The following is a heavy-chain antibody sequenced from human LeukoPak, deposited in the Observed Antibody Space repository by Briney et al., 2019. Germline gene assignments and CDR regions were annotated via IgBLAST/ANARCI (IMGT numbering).Heavy chain of an antibody. CDR3: AKGLSTSYYSDFDY. CDR1: GFTFSSYA. Sequence: GGSLRLSCAASGFTFSSYAMSWVRQAPGRGLEWVSGITSSSSGTYYADSVKGRFTISRDNFKKTLYLQMNSLRAEGTAVYYCAKGLSTSYYSDFDYWGQGTLVTVSS. CDR2: ITSSSSGT. V-gene: IGHV3-23*01. D-gene: IGHD2-2*01. J-gene: IGHJ4*02.